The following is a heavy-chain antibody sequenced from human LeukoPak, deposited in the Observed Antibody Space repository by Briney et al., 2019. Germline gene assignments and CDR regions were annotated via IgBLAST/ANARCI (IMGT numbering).Heavy chain of an antibody. J-gene: IGHJ4*02. CDR3: AKGRYSSSYGMVDY. D-gene: IGHD6-13*01. CDR2: ITWNSGTI. CDR1: GFTFDDYA. V-gene: IGHV3-9*03. Sequence: GRSLRLSCAASGFTFDDYAMHWVRQAPGKGLEWVSHITWNSGTIGYADSVKGRFTISRDNAKSSLFLQMNSLRADDMALYYCAKGRYSSSYGMVDYWGQGTLVTVSS.